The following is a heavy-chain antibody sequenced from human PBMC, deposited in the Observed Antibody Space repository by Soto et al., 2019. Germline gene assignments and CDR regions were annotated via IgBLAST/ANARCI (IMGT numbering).Heavy chain of an antibody. Sequence: GESLKISCKGFGYIFTSYWIGWVRQMPGKGLEWMGIIHPGYSDIRYSPSFEGLVTISADTSLDTAYLQWSSLKASDTAMYYCVRHTNGYNPLDYWGQGXPVTVYS. J-gene: IGHJ4*02. CDR3: VRHTNGYNPLDY. CDR2: IHPGYSDI. V-gene: IGHV5-51*01. CDR1: GYIFTSYW. D-gene: IGHD5-12*01.